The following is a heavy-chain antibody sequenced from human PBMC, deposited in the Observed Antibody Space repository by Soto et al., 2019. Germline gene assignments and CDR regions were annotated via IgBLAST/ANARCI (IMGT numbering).Heavy chain of an antibody. CDR2: ISSSSSYT. Sequence: QVQLVESGAGLVKPGGSLRLSCAGSGFTFSDYYMSWIRQAPGTGLERVSYISSSSSYTNYADSVKGRFTISRDNVNNTLNVQMNRLRGEDAAVYYCARKMRGGYSSGCSTGGGYYYGMDVWGQGTTVTVCS. V-gene: IGHV3-11*06. J-gene: IGHJ6*02. D-gene: IGHD6-19*01. CDR3: ARKMRGGYSSGCSTGGGYYYGMDV. CDR1: GFTFSDYY.